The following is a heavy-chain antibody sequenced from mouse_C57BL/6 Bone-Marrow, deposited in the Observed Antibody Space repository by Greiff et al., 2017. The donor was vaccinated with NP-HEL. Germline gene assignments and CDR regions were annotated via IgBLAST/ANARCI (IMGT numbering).Heavy chain of an antibody. CDR2: IYPRDCST. D-gene: IGHD1-1*01. CDR3: ARGFITTVVAEYYAMDY. V-gene: IGHV1-78*01. Sequence: QVQLQQSDAELVKPGASVKISCKVSGYTFTDHTIHWMKQRPEQGLEWIGYIYPRDCSTKYNEKYKGKAQLTADKSSSTAYMQLNSLTSEDSAVYFCARGFITTVVAEYYAMDYWGQGTSVTVSS. J-gene: IGHJ4*01. CDR1: GYTFTDHT.